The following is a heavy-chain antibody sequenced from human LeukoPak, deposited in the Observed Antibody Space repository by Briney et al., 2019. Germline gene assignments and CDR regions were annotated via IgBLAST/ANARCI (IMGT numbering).Heavy chain of an antibody. CDR2: INPNSGGT. CDR3: ARVVGGNYYGSETDDY. Sequence: GASVKVPCKASGYTFTGYYMHWVRQAPGQGLEWMGWINPNSGGTNYAQKFQDRVTMTRDTSTSTAYMELSRLRSDDTAVYYCARVVGGNYYGSETDDYWGQGTLVTVSS. J-gene: IGHJ4*02. V-gene: IGHV1-2*02. D-gene: IGHD3-10*01. CDR1: GYTFTGYY.